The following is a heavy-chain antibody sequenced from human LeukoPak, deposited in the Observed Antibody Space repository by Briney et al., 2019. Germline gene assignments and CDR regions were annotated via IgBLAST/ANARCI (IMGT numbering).Heavy chain of an antibody. CDR3: AREGRGTKRDLDY. CDR1: GGSISSGDYY. Sequence: SETLSLTCTVSGGSISSGDYYWSWIRQPPGKGLEWIGYIYYSGSTYYNPSLKSRVTISVDTSKNQFSLKLSSVTAADTAVYYCAREGRGTKRDLDYWGQGTLVTVSS. CDR2: IYYSGST. D-gene: IGHD3-16*01. J-gene: IGHJ4*02. V-gene: IGHV4-30-4*01.